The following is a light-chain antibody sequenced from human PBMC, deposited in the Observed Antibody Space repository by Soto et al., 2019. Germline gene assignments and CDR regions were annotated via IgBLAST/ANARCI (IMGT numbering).Light chain of an antibody. Sequence: EIVMTQSPATLSVSPREGATLSCRASQSVSSNLAWYQQKPGQAPRLLIYGASTRATGIPARFSGTGFGTEFTLTISSLQSGDSAVYYRQQYDNRPRTFGQGTKVDIK. CDR2: GAS. CDR1: QSVSSN. V-gene: IGKV3-15*01. J-gene: IGKJ1*01. CDR3: QQYDNRPRT.